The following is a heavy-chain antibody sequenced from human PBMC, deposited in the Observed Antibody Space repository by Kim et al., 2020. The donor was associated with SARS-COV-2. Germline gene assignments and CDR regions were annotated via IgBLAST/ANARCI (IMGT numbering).Heavy chain of an antibody. CDR2: ISYDGSNK. CDR1: GFTFSSYG. V-gene: IGHV3-30*18. D-gene: IGHD6-6*01. CDR3: AKDPQAAIAARLLYFDY. J-gene: IGHJ4*02. Sequence: GGSLRLSCAASGFTFSSYGMHWVRQAPGKGLEWVAVISYDGSNKYYADSVKGRFTISRDNSKNTLYLQMNSLRAEDTAVYYCAKDPQAAIAARLLYFDYWGQGTLVTVSS.